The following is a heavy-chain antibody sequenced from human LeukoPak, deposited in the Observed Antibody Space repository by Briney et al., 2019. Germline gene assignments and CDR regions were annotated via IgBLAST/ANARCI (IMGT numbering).Heavy chain of an antibody. CDR1: GGTFSSYA. V-gene: IGHV1-69*13. Sequence: SVKVSCKASGGTFSSYAISWVRQAPGQGLEWMGGIIPIFGTANYAQKFQGRDTITADESTSTAYMELSSLRSEDTAVYYCASDPEGYYGSGSYWDYWGQGTLVTVSS. J-gene: IGHJ4*02. CDR3: ASDPEGYYGSGSYWDY. CDR2: IIPIFGTA. D-gene: IGHD3-10*01.